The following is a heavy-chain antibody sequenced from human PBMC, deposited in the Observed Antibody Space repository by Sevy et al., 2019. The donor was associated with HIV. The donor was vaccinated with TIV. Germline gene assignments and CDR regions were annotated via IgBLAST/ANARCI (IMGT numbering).Heavy chain of an antibody. CDR1: GFSFRNYW. V-gene: IGHV3-74*01. J-gene: IGHJ4*02. Sequence: GGSLRLSCAASGFSFRNYWMHWVRQAPGKGLVWVSRISFDGSTTTYADSVKGRFTISRDNAKNTLYPQMNSLRAEDTAVYYCAREVGRGHDYWGQGTLVTVSS. CDR2: ISFDGSTT. CDR3: AREVGRGHDY. D-gene: IGHD1-26*01.